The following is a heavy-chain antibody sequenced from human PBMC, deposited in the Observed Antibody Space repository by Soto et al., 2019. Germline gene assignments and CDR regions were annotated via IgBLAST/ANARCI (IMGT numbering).Heavy chain of an antibody. J-gene: IGHJ4*02. Sequence: ASVKVSCKASGYTFTSYAMHWVRQAPGQRLEWMGWINAGNGNTKYSQKLQGRVTITRDTSASTAYMELSSLRSEDTAVYYCARDKGYDSSGYYYVSLYYFDYWGQGTLVTVSS. CDR1: GYTFTSYA. D-gene: IGHD3-22*01. CDR2: INAGNGNT. V-gene: IGHV1-3*01. CDR3: ARDKGYDSSGYYYVSLYYFDY.